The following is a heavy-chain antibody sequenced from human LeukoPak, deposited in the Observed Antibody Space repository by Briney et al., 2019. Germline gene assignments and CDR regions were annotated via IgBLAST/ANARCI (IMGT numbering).Heavy chain of an antibody. CDR1: GGSISSYY. D-gene: IGHD5-24*01. V-gene: IGHV4-30-4*08. J-gene: IGHJ4*02. Sequence: SETLSLTCTVSGGSISSYYWSWIRQPPGKGLEWIGYIYYSGSTYYNPSLKSRVTISVDTSKNQFSLKLSSVTAADTAVYYCARVDGRDGYSPFDYWGQGTLVTVSS. CDR3: ARVDGRDGYSPFDY. CDR2: IYYSGST.